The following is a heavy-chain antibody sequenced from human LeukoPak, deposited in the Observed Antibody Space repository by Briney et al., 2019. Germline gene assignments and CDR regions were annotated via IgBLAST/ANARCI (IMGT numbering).Heavy chain of an antibody. J-gene: IGHJ4*02. CDR3: ARLRGSTSSPFDY. CDR1: GSSFTTYW. V-gene: IGHV5-51*01. CDR2: IYPGDSDT. Sequence: GASLQISCQGSGSSFTTYWIGWVRQLPGKGLEWMGIIYPGDSDTRYSPSFQGQVTISADKSISTAYLQWSSLKASDTAMYSCARLRGSTSSPFDYWGQGTLVTVSS. D-gene: IGHD2-2*01.